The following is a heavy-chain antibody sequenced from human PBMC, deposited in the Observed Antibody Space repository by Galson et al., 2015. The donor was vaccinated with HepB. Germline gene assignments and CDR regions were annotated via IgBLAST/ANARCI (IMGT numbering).Heavy chain of an antibody. CDR1: GFTFSSYA. Sequence: SLRLSCAASGFTFSSYAMHWVRQAPGKGLEWVAVISYDGSNKYYADSVKGRFTISRDNSKNTLYLQMNSLRAEDTAVYYCARWMVRDTYGMDVWGQGTTVTVSS. J-gene: IGHJ6*02. CDR3: ARWMVRDTYGMDV. CDR2: ISYDGSNK. D-gene: IGHD3-10*01. V-gene: IGHV3-30*04.